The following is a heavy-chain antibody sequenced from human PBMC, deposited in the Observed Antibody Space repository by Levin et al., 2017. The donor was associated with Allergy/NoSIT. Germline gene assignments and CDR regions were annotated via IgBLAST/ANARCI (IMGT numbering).Heavy chain of an antibody. V-gene: IGHV1-69*01. CDR1: GGTFSSYA. CDR3: ARDLAAAGRGYVNGFDP. D-gene: IGHD6-13*01. CDR2: IIPIFGTA. J-gene: IGHJ5*02. Sequence: KISCKASGGTFSSYAISWVRQAPGQGLEWMGGIIPIFGTANYAQKFQGRVTITADESTSTAYMELSSLRSEDTAVYYCARDLAAAGRGYVNGFDPWGQGTLVTVSS.